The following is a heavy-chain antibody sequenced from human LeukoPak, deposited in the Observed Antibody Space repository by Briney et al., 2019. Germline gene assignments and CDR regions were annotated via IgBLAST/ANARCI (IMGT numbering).Heavy chain of an antibody. J-gene: IGHJ5*02. D-gene: IGHD3-22*01. V-gene: IGHV4-38-2*02. CDR1: GYSISSGYY. CDR3: ARNNYADSSGS. CDR2: IYHSGST. Sequence: SETLSLTCTVSGYSISSGYYWGWIRQPPGKGLEWIGSIYHSGSTYYNPSLKSRVTISVDTSKNQFSLKLSSVTAADTAVYYCARNNYADSSGSWGQGTLVTVSS.